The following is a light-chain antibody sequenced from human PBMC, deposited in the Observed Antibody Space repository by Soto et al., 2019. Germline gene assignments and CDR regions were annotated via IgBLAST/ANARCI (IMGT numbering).Light chain of an antibody. V-gene: IGLV1-47*01. CDR1: SSNIGSNY. Sequence: QAVVTQPPSASGTPGQRVTISCSGSSSNIGSNYVYWYQQLPGTAPKLLIYRNNQRPLGVPDRFSGSKSGTSASLAISGLRSEDEADYYCAAWDDNVSGPVFGGGTKLTVL. J-gene: IGLJ2*01. CDR3: AAWDDNVSGPV. CDR2: RNN.